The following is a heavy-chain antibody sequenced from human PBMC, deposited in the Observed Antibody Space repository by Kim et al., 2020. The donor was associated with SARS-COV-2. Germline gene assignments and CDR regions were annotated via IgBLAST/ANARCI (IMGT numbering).Heavy chain of an antibody. Sequence: SETLSLTCTVSGASISSSGYYWGWIRQPPGKGLEWIGSVKYTGSTYYNPSLKSRVTISVDTSKNQFSLKLSSVTAADSAVYYCPRHFRGTFIPFLGLFQFDKWGPETLVTVSS. J-gene: IGHJ4*02. CDR3: PRHFRGTFIPFLGLFQFDK. CDR2: VKYTGST. CDR1: GASISSSGYY. D-gene: IGHD3-16*01. V-gene: IGHV4-39*01.